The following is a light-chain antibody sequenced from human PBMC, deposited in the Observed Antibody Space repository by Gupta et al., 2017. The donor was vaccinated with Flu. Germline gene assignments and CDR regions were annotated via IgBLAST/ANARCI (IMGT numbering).Light chain of an antibody. V-gene: IGKV4-1*01. J-gene: IGKJ2*03. CDR2: WAS. Sequence: NVMSQSPDSLAVSLGERATINCQSSQSILYSSNNKNYLAWYQQKPVQPPKLLIYWASTRESGVPDRFSGSGSGTDFTLTISSLQAEDVAVYYCQQYYGTPYSFGQGTKLEIK. CDR1: QSILYSSNNKNY. CDR3: QQYYGTPYS.